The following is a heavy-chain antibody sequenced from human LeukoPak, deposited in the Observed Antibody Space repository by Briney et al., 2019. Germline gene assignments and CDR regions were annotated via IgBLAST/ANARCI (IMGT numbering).Heavy chain of an antibody. Sequence: SETPSLTCTVSGGSISSGGYYWSWIRQHPGKGLEWIGYIYYSGSTYYNPSLKSRVTISVDTSKNQFSLKLSSVTAADTAVYYCARGVRIFGVVSGWRYYYGMDVWGQGTTVTVSS. V-gene: IGHV4-31*03. D-gene: IGHD3-3*01. J-gene: IGHJ6*02. CDR1: GGSISSGGYY. CDR3: ARGVRIFGVVSGWRYYYGMDV. CDR2: IYYSGST.